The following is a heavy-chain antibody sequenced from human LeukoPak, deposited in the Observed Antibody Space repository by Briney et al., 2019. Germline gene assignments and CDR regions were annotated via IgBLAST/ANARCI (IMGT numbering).Heavy chain of an antibody. J-gene: IGHJ4*02. CDR3: ARDKTIIRKRYALT. CDR2: INPNSGGT. Sequence: ASVKVSCKASGYTFTGYYMHWVRQAPGQGLEWMGRINPNSGGTNYAQKFQGRVTMTRDTSISTAYMELSRLRSDDTAVYYCARDKTIIRKRYALTWSQGTLVTVSS. V-gene: IGHV1-2*06. D-gene: IGHD2-2*01. CDR1: GYTFTGYY.